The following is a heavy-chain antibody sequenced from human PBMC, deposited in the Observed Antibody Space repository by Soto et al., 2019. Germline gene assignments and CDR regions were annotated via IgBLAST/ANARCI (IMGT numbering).Heavy chain of an antibody. CDR2: ISACGAGT. Sequence: GGSLRLSCAVSGFTFRSYAMNWVRQAPGKGLEWVSSISACGAGTNFADSVKGRFAISRDNSKNTLYLQMHGLRVEDTAVYFCAKAGHEYWGQGTLVTVSS. CDR3: AKAGHEY. V-gene: IGHV3-23*01. J-gene: IGHJ4*02. CDR1: GFTFRSYA.